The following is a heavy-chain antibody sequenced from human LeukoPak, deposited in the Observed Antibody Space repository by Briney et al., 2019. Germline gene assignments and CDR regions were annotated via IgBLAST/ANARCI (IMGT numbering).Heavy chain of an antibody. Sequence: GGSLRLSCAASGFTFSNYAIHWVRQAPGKGLECVSAISSSEGRIFYANSVKGRFTISRDNSKNTVFLQMGSLRAEDMAVYYCARARRDCRGGTCYSYYFDYWGQGTQVTVSP. V-gene: IGHV3-64*01. CDR3: ARARRDCRGGTCYSYYFDY. CDR2: ISSSEGRI. J-gene: IGHJ4*02. D-gene: IGHD2-15*01. CDR1: GFTFSNYA.